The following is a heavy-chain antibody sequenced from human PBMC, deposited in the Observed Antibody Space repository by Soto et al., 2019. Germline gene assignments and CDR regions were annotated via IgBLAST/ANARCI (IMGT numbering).Heavy chain of an antibody. CDR1: GYTLPCYS. D-gene: IGHD3-9*01. CDR3: ARGGFYDILTGYYPQKYGMDV. CDR2: INAGNGNT. Sequence: GGSVKVSFKAFGYTLPCYSMHLGGPGPRQRLERMGWINAGNGNTKYSQKFQGRVTITRDTSASTAYMELSSLRSEDTAVYYCARGGFYDILTGYYPQKYGMDVWGQGTTVTVSS. V-gene: IGHV1-3*01. J-gene: IGHJ6*02.